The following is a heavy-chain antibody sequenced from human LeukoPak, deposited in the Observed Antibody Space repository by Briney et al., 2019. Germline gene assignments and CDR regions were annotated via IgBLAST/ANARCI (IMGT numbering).Heavy chain of an antibody. V-gene: IGHV3-23*01. CDR2: ISGSGGST. CDR1: GFTFSSYA. Sequence: QSGGSLRLSCAASGFTFSSYAMSWVRQAPGKGLEWVSAISGSGGSTYYADSVKGRFTISRDNSKNTLYLQMNSLRAEDTAVYYCAKYLPSLMFGESKPFFDYWGQGTLVTVSS. D-gene: IGHD3-10*02. CDR3: AKYLPSLMFGESKPFFDY. J-gene: IGHJ4*02.